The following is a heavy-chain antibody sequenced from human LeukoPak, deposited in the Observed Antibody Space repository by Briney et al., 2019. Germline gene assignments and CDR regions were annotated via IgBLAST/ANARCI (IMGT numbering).Heavy chain of an antibody. CDR3: AKSNGCGLVDI. CDR1: GFTFSSYG. V-gene: IGHV3-23*01. J-gene: IGHJ3*02. Sequence: GGSLRLSCAASGFTFSSYGMSWVRQAPGKGLEWVSAISGSGGSTYYADSVKGRFAISRDNSKNTLYLQMNSLRAEDTAVYYCAKSNGCGLVDIWGQGTMVTVSS. CDR2: ISGSGGST. D-gene: IGHD2-21*01.